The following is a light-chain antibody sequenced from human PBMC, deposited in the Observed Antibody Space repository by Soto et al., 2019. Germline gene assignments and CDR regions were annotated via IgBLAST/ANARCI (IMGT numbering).Light chain of an antibody. CDR2: DAS. V-gene: IGKV1-33*01. J-gene: IGKJ4*01. Sequence: DIKMTQSPSSLSAYIGDRVTITCQASQDISNYLNWYQQKPGKAPKLLIYDASNLETGVPSRFSGSGSGTDFTFTISSLQPEDIATYYCQQYDNLPLTFGGRSMVDVK. CDR3: QQYDNLPLT. CDR1: QDISNY.